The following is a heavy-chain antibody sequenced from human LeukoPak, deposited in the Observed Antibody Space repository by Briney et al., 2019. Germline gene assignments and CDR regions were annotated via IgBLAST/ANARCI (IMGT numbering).Heavy chain of an antibody. Sequence: SETLSLTCTVSGGSISGYYWSWIRQPPGKGLEWIGCIYYSGSTNYNPSLKSRVTISLDTSKNQFSLGLSSVTAADTAVYYCARVELGTYYFNYWGRGALVTVSS. CDR1: GGSISGYY. J-gene: IGHJ4*02. CDR2: IYYSGST. D-gene: IGHD1-1*01. CDR3: ARVELGTYYFNY. V-gene: IGHV4-59*08.